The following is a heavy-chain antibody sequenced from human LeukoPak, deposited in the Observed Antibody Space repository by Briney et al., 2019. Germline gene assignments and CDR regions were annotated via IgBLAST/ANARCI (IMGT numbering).Heavy chain of an antibody. D-gene: IGHD3-3*01. V-gene: IGHV1-18*01. J-gene: IGHJ4*02. Sequence: ASVKVSCTASGYTFTSYGISWVRQAPGQGLEWMGWISAYNGNTNYAQKLQGRVTMTTDTSTSTAYMELRSLRSDDTAVYYCARDLNAYYDFWSGYLVWGQGTLVTVSS. CDR2: ISAYNGNT. CDR1: GYTFTSYG. CDR3: ARDLNAYYDFWSGYLV.